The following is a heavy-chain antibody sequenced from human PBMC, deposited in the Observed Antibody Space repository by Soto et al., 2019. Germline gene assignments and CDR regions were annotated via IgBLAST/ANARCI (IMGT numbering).Heavy chain of an antibody. Sequence: DVQLLESGGGLVQWGGSLRLSCVTSGFTFSTYGMTWVRQAPGKGLEWVSYGGSGGSRYYAESVKGRFTISRDNCKNTLSLEMNSLRAEDTATFYCVKFRGRAYPYYYMDVWGKGTTVTVSS. CDR2: GGSGGSR. D-gene: IGHD3-10*01. V-gene: IGHV3-23*01. CDR3: VKFRGRAYPYYYMDV. J-gene: IGHJ6*03. CDR1: GFTFSTYG.